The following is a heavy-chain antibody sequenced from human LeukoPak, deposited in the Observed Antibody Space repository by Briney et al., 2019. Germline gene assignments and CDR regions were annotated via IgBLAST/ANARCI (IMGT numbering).Heavy chain of an antibody. J-gene: IGHJ4*02. CDR1: GFTFSDYT. D-gene: IGHD1-26*01. V-gene: IGHV3-21*01. Sequence: GGSLRLSCAASGFTFSDYTLNWVRHAPGKGLEWVSSIKASDNYIYYAASVAGRFTISTDAAQSSLYLHMDSLRAEDTATYYCARSRSLSKNDKNLRYWGQGTLVTVSS. CDR3: ARSRSLSKNDKNLRY. CDR2: IKASDNYI.